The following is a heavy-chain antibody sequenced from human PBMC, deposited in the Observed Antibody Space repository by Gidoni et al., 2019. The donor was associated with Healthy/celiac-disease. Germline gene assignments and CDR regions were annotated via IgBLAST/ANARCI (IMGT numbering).Heavy chain of an antibody. CDR1: GYTFTSYG. V-gene: IGHV1-18*01. CDR3: ARVPGGITMTTNYYYYYGMDV. J-gene: IGHJ6*02. Sequence: QVQLVQSGAEVKKPGASVKVSCKASGYTFTSYGISWVRQAPGQGLEWMGWISAYNGNTNYAQKLQGRVTMTTDTSTSTAYMELRSLRSDDTAVYYCARVPGGITMTTNYYYYYGMDVWGQGTTVTVSS. CDR2: ISAYNGNT. D-gene: IGHD3-22*01.